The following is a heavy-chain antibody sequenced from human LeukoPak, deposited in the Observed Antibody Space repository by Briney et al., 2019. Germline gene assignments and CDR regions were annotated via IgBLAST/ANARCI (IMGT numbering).Heavy chain of an antibody. CDR2: IKSKTDGETT. Sequence: PGGSLRLSCTASGFTFNNAWMTWVRQAPGKGLEWVGRIKSKTDGETTDYAAPVKGRFTISREDSKNTLYPQMNSLKTEDTALYYCTTAPCSTGSCYPDDAFDIWGQGTLVTVSS. V-gene: IGHV3-15*01. CDR3: TTAPCSTGSCYPDDAFDI. D-gene: IGHD2-15*01. J-gene: IGHJ3*02. CDR1: GFTFNNAW.